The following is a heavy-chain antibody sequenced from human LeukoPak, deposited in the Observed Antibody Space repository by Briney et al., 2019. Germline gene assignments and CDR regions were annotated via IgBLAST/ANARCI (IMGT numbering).Heavy chain of an antibody. CDR3: ARDWGYSGYDFGGAFDY. J-gene: IGHJ4*02. CDR1: GGSISSSSYY. V-gene: IGHV4-39*07. Sequence: SETLSLTCTVSGGSISSSSYYWGWIRQPPGKGLELIGSIYYSGSTYYNPSLKSRVTISVDTSKNQFSLKLSSVTAADTAVYYCARDWGYSGYDFGGAFDYWGQGTLVTVSS. CDR2: IYYSGST. D-gene: IGHD5-12*01.